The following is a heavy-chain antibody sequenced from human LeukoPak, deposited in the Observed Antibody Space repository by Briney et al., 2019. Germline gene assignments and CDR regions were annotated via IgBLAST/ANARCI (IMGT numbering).Heavy chain of an antibody. J-gene: IGHJ4*02. CDR1: GYDFSGYH. CDR2: IHPNTGDT. Sequence: ASVRVSCKTSGYDFSGYHLHWVRQAPGQGLEWLGWIHPNTGDTKYSRKFQGRVTMTRDTSIKTAYMELSSLTSNDTAVYYCARERATTVTFADYWGQGTLVTVSS. D-gene: IGHD4-17*01. V-gene: IGHV1-2*02. CDR3: ARERATTVTFADY.